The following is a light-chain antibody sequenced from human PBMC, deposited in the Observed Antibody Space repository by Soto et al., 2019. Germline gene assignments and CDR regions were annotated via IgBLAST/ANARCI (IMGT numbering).Light chain of an antibody. CDR1: QGISNC. J-gene: IGKJ3*01. V-gene: IGKV1-12*01. CDR2: AAS. CDR3: HQANSLPVT. Sequence: DIQMTQSPSSVSASVGDRVTITCRASQGISNCLAWYQQKPGKAPSLLIHAASSLPSGVPSRISGSGYGTDFPLTICSLQPADFATYFCHQANSLPVTLGPGTKVDI.